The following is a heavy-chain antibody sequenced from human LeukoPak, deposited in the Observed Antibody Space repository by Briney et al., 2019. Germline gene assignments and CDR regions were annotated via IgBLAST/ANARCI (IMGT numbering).Heavy chain of an antibody. CDR2: IYYSGST. CDR1: GGSISSGDYY. V-gene: IGHV4-30-4*08. Sequence: SQTLSLTCTVSGGSISSGDYYWSWIRQPPGKGLEWIGYIYYSGSTYYNPSLKSRVTIPVDTSKNQFSLKLSSVTAADTAVYYCAREIGIAAAFDYWGQGTLVTVSS. CDR3: AREIGIAAAFDY. D-gene: IGHD6-13*01. J-gene: IGHJ4*02.